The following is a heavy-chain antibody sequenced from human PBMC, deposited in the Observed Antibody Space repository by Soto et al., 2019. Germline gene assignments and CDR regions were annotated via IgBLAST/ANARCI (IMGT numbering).Heavy chain of an antibody. V-gene: IGHV1-24*01. CDR3: ATASSGLGDAFDI. D-gene: IGHD3-22*01. Sequence: ASVKVSCKVSGYTLTELSMHWVRQAPGKGLEWMGGFDPEDGETIYAQKFQGRVTTTEDTSTDTAYMELSSLRSEDTAVYYCATASSGLGDAFDIWGQGTMVTVSS. CDR2: FDPEDGET. CDR1: GYTLTELS. J-gene: IGHJ3*02.